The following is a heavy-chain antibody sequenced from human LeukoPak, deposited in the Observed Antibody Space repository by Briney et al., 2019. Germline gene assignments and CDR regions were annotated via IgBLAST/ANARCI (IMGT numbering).Heavy chain of an antibody. CDR1: GGSISSYY. D-gene: IGHD3-22*01. V-gene: IGHV4-59*08. Sequence: ASETLSLTCTVSGGSISSYYGTWIRQPPGKGLEWIGYIYYSGSTNYNPSLKSRVTISVDTSKNQFSLKLSSVTAADTAVYYCARLYYYDSSGYYDLAFDIWGQGTMVTVSS. J-gene: IGHJ3*02. CDR3: ARLYYYDSSGYYDLAFDI. CDR2: IYYSGST.